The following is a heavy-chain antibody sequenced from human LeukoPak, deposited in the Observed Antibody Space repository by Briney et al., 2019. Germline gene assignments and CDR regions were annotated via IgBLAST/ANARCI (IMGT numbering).Heavy chain of an antibody. V-gene: IGHV3-11*01. CDR2: ISDNGRTK. CDR1: GLTFSDYH. Sequence: GGSLRLSCAASGLTFSDYHMSWTRQAPGKGLEWVSHISDNGRTKYYANSVQGRFTVSRDNAKNSLYLQMNSLRADDTAVYYCATVHFGYFTFWGQGTLVPVSS. CDR3: ATVHFGYFTF. J-gene: IGHJ4*02. D-gene: IGHD3-3*01.